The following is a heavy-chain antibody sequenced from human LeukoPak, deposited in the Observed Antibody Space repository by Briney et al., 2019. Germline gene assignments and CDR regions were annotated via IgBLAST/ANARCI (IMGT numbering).Heavy chain of an antibody. CDR2: MNPNSGNT. V-gene: IGHV1-8*01. CDR3: ARGRNSSRPQHNWFDP. D-gene: IGHD6-13*01. J-gene: IGHJ5*02. CDR1: GYTFTSYD. Sequence: ASVKVSCKASGYTFTSYDINWVPQATGQGLEWMGWMNPNSGNTGYAQKFQGRVTMTRNTSISTAYMELSSLRSEDTAVYHFARGRNSSRPQHNWFDPWGQGTLVTVSS.